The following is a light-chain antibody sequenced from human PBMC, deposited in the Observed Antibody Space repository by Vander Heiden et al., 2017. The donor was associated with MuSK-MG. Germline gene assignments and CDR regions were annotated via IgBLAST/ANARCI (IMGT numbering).Light chain of an antibody. V-gene: IGKV3-15*01. Sequence: ERLMTQSPATLSVSPGGSATLSCRASQSVRTNLAWYQQKAGQAPRLLIYGASTRATGVPARFSDSGYGTEFTLTISSLQSEDSAVYYCQQYNDWPPLTFGGGTKVEIK. CDR2: GAS. J-gene: IGKJ4*01. CDR1: QSVRTN. CDR3: QQYNDWPPLT.